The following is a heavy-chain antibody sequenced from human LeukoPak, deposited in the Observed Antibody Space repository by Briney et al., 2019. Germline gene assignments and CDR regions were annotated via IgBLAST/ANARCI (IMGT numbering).Heavy chain of an antibody. CDR3: ATRSGVHYYDSSGYYEPHYFDY. Sequence: SETLSLTCAVYGGSFRGYYWSWIRQPPGKGLEWIGEINHSGSTNYNPSLKSRVTISVDTSKDQFSLKLSSVTAADTAVYYCATRSGVHYYDSSGYYEPHYFDYWGQGTLVTVSS. D-gene: IGHD3-22*01. CDR2: INHSGST. J-gene: IGHJ4*02. V-gene: IGHV4-34*01. CDR1: GGSFRGYY.